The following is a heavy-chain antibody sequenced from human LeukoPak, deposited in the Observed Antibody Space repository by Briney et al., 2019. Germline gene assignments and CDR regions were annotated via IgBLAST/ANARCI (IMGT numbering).Heavy chain of an antibody. CDR1: GFSSNNYA. CDR3: ASHSYDSSGC. Sequence: GGSLRLSCVASGFSSNNYAMFWVRQAPGKGLEWVSGISDNGDITYYADSVKGRFTISRDNSKNTLYLQMNSLRAEDTAVYYCASHSYDSSGCWGQGTLVTVSS. V-gene: IGHV3-23*01. D-gene: IGHD3-22*01. CDR2: ISDNGDIT. J-gene: IGHJ4*02.